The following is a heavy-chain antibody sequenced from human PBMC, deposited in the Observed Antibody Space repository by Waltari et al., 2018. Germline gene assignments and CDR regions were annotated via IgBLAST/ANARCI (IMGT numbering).Heavy chain of an antibody. D-gene: IGHD3-22*01. V-gene: IGHV4-59*11. J-gene: IGHJ3*02. CDR2: MYFSGTH. CDR3: ARLPRGSVIIGAFDI. CDR1: GASITSHF. Sequence: VQLQESGPGLVKPSETLSLSCDVPGASITSHFWSWIRQAPGKGLEWIGYMYFSGTHNYNPSLKSRVTISIDTSKNHFSLNLRSVTAADTAIYYCARLPRGSVIIGAFDIWGQGTQVTVSS.